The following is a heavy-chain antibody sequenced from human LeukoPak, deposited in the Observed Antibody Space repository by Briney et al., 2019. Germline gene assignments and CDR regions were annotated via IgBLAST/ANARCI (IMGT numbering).Heavy chain of an antibody. CDR1: GFTFSSYA. J-gene: IGHJ2*01. Sequence: GGSLRLSCAASGFTFSSYAMRWVRQAPGKGLEWVSAISGSGGSTYYADSVKGRFTISRDNSKNTLYLQMNSLRAEDTAVYYCAKGPNWGDHWYFDLWGRGTLVTVSS. D-gene: IGHD7-27*01. CDR2: ISGSGGST. CDR3: AKGPNWGDHWYFDL. V-gene: IGHV3-23*01.